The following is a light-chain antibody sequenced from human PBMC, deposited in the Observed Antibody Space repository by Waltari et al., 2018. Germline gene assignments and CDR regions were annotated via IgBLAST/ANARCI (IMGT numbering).Light chain of an antibody. CDR3: QSADSSGNTYV. J-gene: IGLJ1*01. CDR1: ALPKKY. CDR2: KGS. V-gene: IGLV3-25*02. Sequence: YALTQPPPVSVTPGQTARIPCSGDALPKKYAYWYQQKPGQAPVLVIYKGSERPSGIPARFSGSSSGTTVTLTISGVQAEDEADYYCQSADSSGNTYVFGIGTKVTVL.